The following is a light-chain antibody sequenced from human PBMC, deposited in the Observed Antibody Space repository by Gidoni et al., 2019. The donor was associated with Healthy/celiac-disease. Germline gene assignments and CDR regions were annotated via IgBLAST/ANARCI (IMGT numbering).Light chain of an antibody. J-gene: IGKJ2*01. V-gene: IGKV1-5*01. CDR3: QQYNSYST. Sequence: DIQMTQSPSTLSASVGDRVTITCRASQSISSWLAWYQQKPGKAPKLLIWDASSLESGVPSRFSGSGSGTEFTLTISSLQPDDFATYYCQQYNSYSTFGQGTKLEIK. CDR1: QSISSW. CDR2: DAS.